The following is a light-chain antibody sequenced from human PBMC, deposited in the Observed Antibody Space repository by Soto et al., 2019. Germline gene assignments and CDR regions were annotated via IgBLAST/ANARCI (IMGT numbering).Light chain of an antibody. CDR3: QSYDSSLSGVL. CDR1: SSNIGSNS. Sequence: QSVLTQPPSASGTPGQTVTISCSGSSSNIGSNSVNWYQQLPGAAPSLLIYGNFNRPSGVPDRFSGSKSGTSASLAITGLQAEDEADYYCQSYDSSLSGVLFGGGTKVTVL. J-gene: IGLJ2*01. V-gene: IGLV1-40*01. CDR2: GNF.